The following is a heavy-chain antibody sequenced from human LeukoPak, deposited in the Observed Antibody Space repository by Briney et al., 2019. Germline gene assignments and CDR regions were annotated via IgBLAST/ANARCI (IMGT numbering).Heavy chain of an antibody. CDR3: ASGTRIAAASY. CDR2: IKQDGSEK. D-gene: IGHD6-13*01. CDR1: GFTFSSYW. V-gene: IGHV3-7*03. J-gene: IGHJ4*02. Sequence: GGSLRLSCAASGFTFSSYWMSWDRQAPGKGLEWVANIKQDGSEKYYVDSVKGRFTISRDNAKNSLYLQMNSLRAEDTAVYYCASGTRIAAASYWGQGTLVTVSS.